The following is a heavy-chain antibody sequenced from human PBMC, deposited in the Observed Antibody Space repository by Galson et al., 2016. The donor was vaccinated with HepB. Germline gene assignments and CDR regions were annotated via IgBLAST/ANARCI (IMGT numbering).Heavy chain of an antibody. CDR2: IKSDGRST. Sequence: SLRLSCAASGLTFSSYWMHWVRQAPGKGLEWVSHIKSDGRSTNYADSVKGRFIISRDNAKNTLYLQMNSLRAEDTAVYYGARLSLVVGGTIDYWGQGTLVTVSS. V-gene: IGHV3-74*01. CDR1: GLTFSSYW. D-gene: IGHD6-19*01. CDR3: ARLSLVVGGTIDY. J-gene: IGHJ4*02.